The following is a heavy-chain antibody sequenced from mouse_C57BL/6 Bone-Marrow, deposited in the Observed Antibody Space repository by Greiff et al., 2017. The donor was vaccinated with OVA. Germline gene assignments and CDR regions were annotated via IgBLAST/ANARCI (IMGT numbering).Heavy chain of an antibody. V-gene: IGHV1-59*01. D-gene: IGHD1-1*01. CDR2: IDPSDSYT. CDR3: AGSSSPYYYAMDY. CDR1: GYTFTSYW. J-gene: IGHJ4*01. Sequence: QVQLQQPGAELVRPGTSVKLSCKASGYTFTSYWMHWVKQRPGQGLEWIGVIDPSDSYTNYNQKFKGKATLTVDKSSSTAYMQLSSLTSEDSAVYYCAGSSSPYYYAMDYWGQGTSVTVSS.